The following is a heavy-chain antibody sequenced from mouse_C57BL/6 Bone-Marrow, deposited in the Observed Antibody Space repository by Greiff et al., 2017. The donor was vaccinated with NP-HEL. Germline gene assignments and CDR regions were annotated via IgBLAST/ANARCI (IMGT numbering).Heavy chain of an antibody. CDR1: GFTFSSYG. Sequence: EVKLMESGGDLVKPGGSLKLSCAASGFTFSSYGMSWVRQTPDKRLEWVATISSGGSYTYYPDSVKGRSTISRDNAKNTLYLQMSSLKSEDTAMYYCASPYDYDVAWVAYWGQGTLVTVSA. D-gene: IGHD2-4*01. CDR3: ASPYDYDVAWVAY. CDR2: ISSGGSYT. J-gene: IGHJ3*01. V-gene: IGHV5-6*01.